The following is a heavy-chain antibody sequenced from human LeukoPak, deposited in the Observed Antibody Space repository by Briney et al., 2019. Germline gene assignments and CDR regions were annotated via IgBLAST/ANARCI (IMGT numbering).Heavy chain of an antibody. CDR2: ISGSGGST. D-gene: IGHD3-22*01. V-gene: IGHV3-23*01. J-gene: IGHJ4*02. Sequence: GGSLRLSCAASGFTFSSYAMSWVRQAPGKGLEWVSAISGSGGSTYYADSVKGRFTISRDNSKNTLYLQMNSLRAEDTAVCYCAKVREVTMIVVVPLVDYWGQGTLVTASS. CDR3: AKVREVTMIVVVPLVDY. CDR1: GFTFSSYA.